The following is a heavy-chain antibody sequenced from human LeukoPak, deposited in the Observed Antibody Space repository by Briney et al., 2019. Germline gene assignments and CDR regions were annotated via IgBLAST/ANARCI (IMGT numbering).Heavy chain of an antibody. D-gene: IGHD3-16*01. CDR2: INPNSGGT. J-gene: IGHJ4*02. V-gene: IGHV1-2*02. CDR1: GYTFTVYY. Sequence: ASVKVSCKASGYTFTVYYIHWVRQAPGQGLEWMGCINPNSGGTNYAQKFQGRVTMTRDTSVNTAYVELTSLESDDTAVYFCARDNPYYYLYWGQGTLVTVSS. CDR3: ARDNPYYYLY.